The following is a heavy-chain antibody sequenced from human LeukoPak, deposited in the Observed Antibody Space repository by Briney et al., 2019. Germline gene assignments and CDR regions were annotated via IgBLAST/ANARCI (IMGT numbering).Heavy chain of an antibody. CDR1: GGSISSYY. V-gene: IGHV4-59*01. J-gene: IGHJ4*02. D-gene: IGHD3-10*01. Sequence: SETLSLTCTVSGGSISSYYWSWIRQPPGKGLEWIGYIYYSGSTNCNPSLKSRVTISVDTSKNQFSLKLSSVTAADTAVYYCARDHGSGIDYWGQGTLVTVSS. CDR3: ARDHGSGIDY. CDR2: IYYSGST.